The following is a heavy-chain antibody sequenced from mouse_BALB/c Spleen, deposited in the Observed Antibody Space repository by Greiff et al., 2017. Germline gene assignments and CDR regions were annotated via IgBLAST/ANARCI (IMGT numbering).Heavy chain of an antibody. CDR2: IWSGGST. Sequence: VKLVESGPGLVQPSQSLSITCTVSGFSLTSYGVHWVRQSPGKGLEWLGVIWSGGSTDYNAAFISRLSISKDNSKSQVFFKMNSLQANDTAIYYCARNIYYYGSSHYAMDYWGQGTSVTVSS. D-gene: IGHD1-1*01. V-gene: IGHV2-2*02. CDR1: GFSLTSYG. CDR3: ARNIYYYGSSHYAMDY. J-gene: IGHJ4*01.